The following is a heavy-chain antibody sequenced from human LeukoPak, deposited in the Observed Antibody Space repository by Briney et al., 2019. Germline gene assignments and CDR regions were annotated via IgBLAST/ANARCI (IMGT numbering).Heavy chain of an antibody. CDR3: ARGMVRGVPGPYFDY. CDR2: IIPIFGTA. D-gene: IGHD3-10*01. V-gene: IGHV1-69*05. J-gene: IGHJ4*02. Sequence: GSSVKVSCXASGGTFSSYAISWVRLAPGQGLEWMGGIIPIFGTANYAQKFQGRVTITTDESTSTAYMELSSLRSEDTAVYYCARGMVRGVPGPYFDYWGQGTLVTVSS. CDR1: GGTFSSYA.